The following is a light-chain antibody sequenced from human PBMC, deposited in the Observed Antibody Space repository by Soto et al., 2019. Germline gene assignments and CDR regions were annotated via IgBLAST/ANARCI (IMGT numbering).Light chain of an antibody. Sequence: PPWSANPGQKVTISFSGSSSHIGSNTVNWYQQLPGTAPKLLIYSNNQRPSGVPDRFSGSKSGTSASLAISGLQSEDEADYYCAAWDDSLNGYVFGTGTKVTVL. CDR2: SNN. J-gene: IGLJ1*01. V-gene: IGLV1-44*01. CDR1: SSHIGSNT. CDR3: AAWDDSLNGYV.